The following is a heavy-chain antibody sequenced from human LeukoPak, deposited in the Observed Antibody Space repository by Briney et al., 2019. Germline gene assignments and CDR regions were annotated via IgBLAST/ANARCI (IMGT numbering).Heavy chain of an antibody. V-gene: IGHV3-66*01. CDR3: ARDRGAAGITFDY. Sequence: GGSLRLSCAASGFTVSSNYMSWVRQTPGKGPEWVSVIYSGGSTYYADSVKGRFTISRDNSKNTLYLQMNSLRAEDTAVYYCARDRGAAGITFDYWGQGTLVTASS. D-gene: IGHD6-13*01. CDR2: IYSGGST. CDR1: GFTVSSNY. J-gene: IGHJ4*02.